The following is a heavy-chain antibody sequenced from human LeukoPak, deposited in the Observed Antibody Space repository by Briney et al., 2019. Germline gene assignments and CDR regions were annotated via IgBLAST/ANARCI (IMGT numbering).Heavy chain of an antibody. CDR3: ARDLLDGDYAYDAFDI. Sequence: SETLSLTCTVSGGSISSYYWSWIRQPPGKGLEWIGYIYYSGSTNYTPSLKSRVTISVDTSKNQFSLKLSSVTAADTAVYYCARDLLDGDYAYDAFDIWGQGTMVTVSS. D-gene: IGHD4-17*01. CDR1: GGSISSYY. J-gene: IGHJ3*02. CDR2: IYYSGST. V-gene: IGHV4-59*01.